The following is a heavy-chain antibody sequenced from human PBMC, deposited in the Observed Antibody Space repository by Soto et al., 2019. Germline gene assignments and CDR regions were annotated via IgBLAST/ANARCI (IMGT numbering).Heavy chain of an antibody. J-gene: IGHJ4*02. CDR3: ALNGQQLIGTKLRDY. CDR1: GFTFSSYA. CDR2: ISGSGGST. D-gene: IGHD6-13*01. V-gene: IGHV3-23*01. Sequence: EVQLLESGGDLVQPGGSLRLSCAASGFTFSSYAMSWVRQAPGKGLEWVSGISGSGGSTYYVDSVKGRFTISRDNSKNTLYLQMNSLRAEDTAVYYCALNGQQLIGTKLRDYWGQGTLVAVSS.